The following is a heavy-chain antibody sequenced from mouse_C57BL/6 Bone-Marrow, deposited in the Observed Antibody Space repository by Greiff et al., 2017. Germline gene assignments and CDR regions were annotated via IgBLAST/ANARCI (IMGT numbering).Heavy chain of an antibody. CDR2: IHPNSGGT. CDR3: TYRDYLDY. J-gene: IGHJ2*01. CDR1: GYTFTSYW. Sequence: VQLQQPGAELVKPGASVKLSCKASGYTFTSYWMHWVKQRPGQGLEWIGMIHPNSGGTNYNEKFKSKATLTVDKSSSTASIQLRSLTSEDSAVYYCTYRDYLDYWGQGTTLTVSS. V-gene: IGHV1-64*01.